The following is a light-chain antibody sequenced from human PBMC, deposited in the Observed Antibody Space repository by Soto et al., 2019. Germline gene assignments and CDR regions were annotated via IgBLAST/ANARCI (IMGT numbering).Light chain of an antibody. CDR1: QSISSY. V-gene: IGKV1-39*01. CDR2: AAS. Sequence: DIQMTQSPSCLSASLGDRVTITCRASQSISSYLNWYQQKPGKAPKLLIYAASSLQSGVPSRFSGSGSGTDFTLTISSLQPEDFATYYCQQSYSTPWTFGQGTKVDIK. J-gene: IGKJ1*01. CDR3: QQSYSTPWT.